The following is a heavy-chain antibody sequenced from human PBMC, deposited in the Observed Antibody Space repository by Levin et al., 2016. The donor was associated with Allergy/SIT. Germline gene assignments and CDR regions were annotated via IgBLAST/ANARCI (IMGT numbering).Heavy chain of an antibody. J-gene: IGHJ4*02. Sequence: WIRQSPSRGLEWLGRTYYRSKWYNDYAVSVKSRITINPDTSKNQFSLQLNSVTPEDTAVYYCARDRRSGSYPECYFDYWGQGTLVTVSS. V-gene: IGHV6-1*01. D-gene: IGHD1-26*01. CDR3: ARDRRSGSYPECYFDY. CDR2: TYYRSKWYN.